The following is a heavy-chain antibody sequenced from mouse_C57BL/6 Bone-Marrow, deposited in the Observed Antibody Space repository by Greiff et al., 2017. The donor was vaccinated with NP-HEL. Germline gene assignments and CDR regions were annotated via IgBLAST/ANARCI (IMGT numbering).Heavy chain of an antibody. D-gene: IGHD2-1*01. CDR1: GYAFSSSW. V-gene: IGHV1-82*01. Sequence: VQLQQSGPELVKPGASVKISCKASGYAFSSSWMNWVKQRPGKGLEWIGRIYPGDGDTNYNGKFKGKATLTADKSYSTAYMQLSSLTSEDSAVYFFARCLYYGNFYAMDYWGQGTSVTVSS. CDR2: IYPGDGDT. CDR3: ARCLYYGNFYAMDY. J-gene: IGHJ4*01.